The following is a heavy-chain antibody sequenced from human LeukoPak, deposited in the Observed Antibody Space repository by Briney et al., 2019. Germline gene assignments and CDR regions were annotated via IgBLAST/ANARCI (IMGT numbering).Heavy chain of an antibody. CDR2: ISGSGGTT. CDR3: AVHSSDYYSIGI. Sequence: GGSLRLSCAASGFTVSGHPMSWVRQAPGKGLEWVSFISGSGGTTYYADSVKGRFTISRHNSNNTLFLQINSLRAEDTAVYYCAVHSSDYYSIGIWGQGTLVTVSS. D-gene: IGHD3-22*01. J-gene: IGHJ4*02. V-gene: IGHV3-23*01. CDR1: GFTVSGHP.